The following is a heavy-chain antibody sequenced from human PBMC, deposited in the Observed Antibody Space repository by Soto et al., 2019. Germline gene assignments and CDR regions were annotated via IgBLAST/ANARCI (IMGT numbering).Heavy chain of an antibody. Sequence: PGGSLRLSCAASGFTFSSYAMSWVRQAPGKGLEWVSAISGSGGSTYYADSVKGRFTISRDNSKNTLYLQMNSLRAEDTAVYYCASNAPNETKGGLDYWGQGTLVTAPQ. V-gene: IGHV3-23*01. CDR3: ASNAPNETKGGLDY. J-gene: IGHJ4*02. CDR2: ISGSGGST. D-gene: IGHD1-1*01. CDR1: GFTFSSYA.